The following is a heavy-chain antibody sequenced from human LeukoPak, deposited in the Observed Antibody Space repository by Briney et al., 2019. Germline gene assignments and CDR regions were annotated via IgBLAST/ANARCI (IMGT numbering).Heavy chain of an antibody. J-gene: IGHJ4*02. CDR3: ARETRSITIFGVVIIEYYFDY. CDR2: IIPIFGTA. Sequence: SVKVSCKASGGTFSSYAISWVRQAPGQGLEWMGRIIPIFGTANYAQKFQGRVTITTDESTSTAYMELSSLRSEDTAVYYCARETRSITIFGVVIIEYYFDYWGQGTLVTVSS. D-gene: IGHD3-3*01. V-gene: IGHV1-69*05. CDR1: GGTFSSYA.